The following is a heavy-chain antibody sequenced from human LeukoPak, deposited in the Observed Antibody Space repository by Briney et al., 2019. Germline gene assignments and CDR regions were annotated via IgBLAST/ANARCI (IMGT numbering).Heavy chain of an antibody. CDR2: ISSSGSTI. CDR1: GFTFSDYY. Sequence: GGSLRLSCAASGFTFSDYYMSWIRQAPGKGLGWVSYISSSGSTIYYADSVKGRFTISRDNAKNSLYLQMNSLRGKDTAVYYCARLVTPDAFDIGAQGTMVTVFS. V-gene: IGHV3-11*04. J-gene: IGHJ3*02. CDR3: ARLVTPDAFDI. D-gene: IGHD3-10*01.